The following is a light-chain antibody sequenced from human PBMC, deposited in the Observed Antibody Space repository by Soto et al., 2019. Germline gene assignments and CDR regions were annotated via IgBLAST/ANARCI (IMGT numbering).Light chain of an antibody. Sequence: IVLTQSPATLSLSPGERATLSCRASQRVNSYLAWYQQKPGQAPRLLIXXAYXWATGTPARFRVSGSGTDFTLTISILGLEDLAFAYCQHRSNWPPSSTFGQGTRLDIK. CDR3: QHRSNWPPSST. J-gene: IGKJ5*01. CDR2: XAY. CDR1: QRVNSY. V-gene: IGKV3-11*01.